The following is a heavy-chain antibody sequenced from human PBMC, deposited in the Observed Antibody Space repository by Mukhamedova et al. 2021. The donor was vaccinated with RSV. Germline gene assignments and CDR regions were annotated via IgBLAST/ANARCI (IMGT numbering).Heavy chain of an antibody. J-gene: IGHJ6*02. CDR3: TSEYGDYVYYGMDV. D-gene: IGHD4-17*01. V-gene: IGHV3-73*01. Sequence: SKANSYATAYAASVKGRFTISRDDSKNTAYLQMNSLKTEDMAVYYCTSEYGDYVYYGMDVWGQGTTVTVSS. CDR2: SKANSYAT.